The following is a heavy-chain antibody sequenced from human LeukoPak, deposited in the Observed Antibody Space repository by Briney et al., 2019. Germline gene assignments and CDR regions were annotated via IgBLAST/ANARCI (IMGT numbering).Heavy chain of an antibody. CDR3: VRGGAPFAFDS. J-gene: IGHJ4*02. CDR2: IKSDGGDI. CDR1: GFTFSMYW. Sequence: GGSLRLSCAASGFTFSMYWMHWVRQTPGKGLVWVSRIKSDGGDIIYADSVRGRFTISRDNVKNMLYLQMSSLRAEDTAVYSCVRGGAPFAFDSWGQGTLVTVSS. D-gene: IGHD1-26*01. V-gene: IGHV3-74*01.